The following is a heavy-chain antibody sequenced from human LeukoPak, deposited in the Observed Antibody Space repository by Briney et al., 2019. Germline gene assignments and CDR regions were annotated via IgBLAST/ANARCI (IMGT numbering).Heavy chain of an antibody. Sequence: GESLKISCQTSGYNFMKYWIAWVRQVPGKGLEWMGIIYPGDSDIRYSPSFQGQVTISADESITTAYLQWSSLKASDTAIYYCARHFGYRGSDGDYWGQGTLVTVSS. CDR1: GYNFMKYW. D-gene: IGHD5-12*01. V-gene: IGHV5-51*01. CDR3: ARHFGYRGSDGDY. J-gene: IGHJ4*02. CDR2: IYPGDSDI.